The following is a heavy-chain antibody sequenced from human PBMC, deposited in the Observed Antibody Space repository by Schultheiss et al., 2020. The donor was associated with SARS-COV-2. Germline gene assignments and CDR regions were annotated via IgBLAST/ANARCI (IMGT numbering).Heavy chain of an antibody. V-gene: IGHV3-30*03. CDR2: ISYDGSNK. CDR3: ARGRNDYAIDY. CDR1: GFTFSSYG. Sequence: GESLKISCAASGFTFSSYGMHWVRQAPGKGLEWVAVISYDGSNKYYADSVKGRFTISRDNSKNTLYLQMNSLRAEDTAVYYCARGRNDYAIDYWGQGTLVTVSS. D-gene: IGHD3-16*01. J-gene: IGHJ4*02.